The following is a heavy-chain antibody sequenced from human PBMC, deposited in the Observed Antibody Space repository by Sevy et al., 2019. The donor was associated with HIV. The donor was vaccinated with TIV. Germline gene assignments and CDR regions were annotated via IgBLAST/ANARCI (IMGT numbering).Heavy chain of an antibody. CDR1: GFTFSKYS. CDR2: LSFGCGEI. Sequence: GGSLRLSCAASGFTFSKYSMSWVRQPPGKGLEWVSTLSFGCGEINYADSVKGRFTISRDNSKSSMYLQMHNLRPEDTAVYYCAREGCTKPHDYWGQGTLVTVSS. CDR3: AREGCTKPHDY. D-gene: IGHD2-8*01. J-gene: IGHJ4*02. V-gene: IGHV3-23*01.